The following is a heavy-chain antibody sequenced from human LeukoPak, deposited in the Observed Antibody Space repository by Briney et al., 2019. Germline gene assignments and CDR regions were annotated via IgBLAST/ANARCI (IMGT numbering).Heavy chain of an antibody. J-gene: IGHJ3*02. CDR1: GFTFSTYA. CDR3: AKSRVVVDSFDI. CDR2: ISNDGGNK. D-gene: IGHD2-2*01. Sequence: GGSLRLSCAASGFTFSTYAMHWVRQAPGKGLEWVAVISNDGGNKFYSGSVKGRFTISRDNSKTTLYLQMNSLRTEDTAVYYCAKSRVVVDSFDIWGQGTMVTVSS. V-gene: IGHV3-30-3*02.